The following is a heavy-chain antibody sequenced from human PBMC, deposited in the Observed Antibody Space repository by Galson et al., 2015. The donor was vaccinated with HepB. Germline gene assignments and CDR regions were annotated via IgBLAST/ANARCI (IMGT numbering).Heavy chain of an antibody. CDR3: PRHSITTGTTGATWDALGV. CDR2: IYPADSDT. Sequence: QSGAEVKKPGESLKISCKGSGYSFTGYWIGRLRQMPSTGLHDIGIIYPADSDTKSSPSFQGQVTISADKSISTAYLQWDSLAASDTAMYYCPRHSITTGTTGATWDALGVWGQGTVVTVSS. D-gene: IGHD1-1*01. CDR1: GYSFTGYW. V-gene: IGHV5-51*01. J-gene: IGHJ3*01.